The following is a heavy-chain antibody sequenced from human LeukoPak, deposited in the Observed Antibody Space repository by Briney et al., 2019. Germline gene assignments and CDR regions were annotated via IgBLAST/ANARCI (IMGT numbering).Heavy chain of an antibody. CDR2: INHSGST. Sequence: ASETLSLTCAVYGGSFSGYYWSWIRQPPGKGLEWIGEINHSGSTNYNPSLKSRVTISVDTSKNQFSLKLSSVTAADTAVYYCARGVGSSHNWFDPRGQGTLVTVSS. CDR1: GGSFSGYY. CDR3: ARGVGSSHNWFDP. J-gene: IGHJ5*02. V-gene: IGHV4-34*01. D-gene: IGHD2-15*01.